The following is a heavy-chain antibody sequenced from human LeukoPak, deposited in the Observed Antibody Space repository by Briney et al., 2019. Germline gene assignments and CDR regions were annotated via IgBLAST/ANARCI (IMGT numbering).Heavy chain of an antibody. D-gene: IGHD3-22*01. CDR3: AKTMIEVVITTGYFDY. J-gene: IGHJ4*02. Sequence: PGGSLRLSCAASGFTFSDYAMSWVRQAPGKGLVWVSRINSDESSTSYADSVKGRFTISRDNSKNTLFLQMNSLRGEDTAVYFCAKTMIEVVITTGYFDYWGQGTLVPVSS. CDR1: GFTFSDYA. V-gene: IGHV3-23*01. CDR2: INSDESST.